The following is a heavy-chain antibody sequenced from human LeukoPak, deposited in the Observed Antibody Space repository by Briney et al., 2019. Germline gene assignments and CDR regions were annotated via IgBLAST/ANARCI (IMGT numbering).Heavy chain of an antibody. CDR3: ARTGAARLGGYYYYGMDV. Sequence: ASVKVSCKASGYTFTSYYMHWVQQAPGQGLEWMGWINTNTGNPTYAQGFTGRFVFSLDTSVSTAYLQISSLKAEDTAVYYCARTGAARLGGYYYYGMDVWGQGTTVTVSS. D-gene: IGHD6-6*01. CDR1: GYTFTSYY. V-gene: IGHV7-4-1*02. CDR2: INTNTGNP. J-gene: IGHJ6*02.